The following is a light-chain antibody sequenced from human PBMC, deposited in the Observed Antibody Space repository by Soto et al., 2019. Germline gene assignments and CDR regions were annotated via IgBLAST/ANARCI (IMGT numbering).Light chain of an antibody. CDR1: SSDIGAYNY. V-gene: IGLV2-14*01. CDR3: SSFSSAIAFV. J-gene: IGLJ1*01. CDR2: EVT. Sequence: QSALTQPASVSASPGQSITISCTGTSSDIGAYNYISWYQQHPGKAPKLMIYEVTNRPSGISNRFSGSRSGNTASLSISGLQAEDEADYYCSSFSSAIAFVFGTGTKPPS.